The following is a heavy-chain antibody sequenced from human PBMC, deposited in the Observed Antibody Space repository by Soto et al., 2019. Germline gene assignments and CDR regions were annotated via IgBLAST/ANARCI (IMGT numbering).Heavy chain of an antibody. CDR3: ASRPSGAGVDP. Sequence: QLQLQESGSGLVKPSQTLSLTCAVSGGSISSGGYSWSWIRQLPGKGLECIGYIYHSGSTYYNPSLKSRVTISVDRSKNQFSLKLSSVTAADTAVYYCASRPSGAGVDPWGQGTLVTVSS. V-gene: IGHV4-30-2*01. D-gene: IGHD1-26*01. CDR2: IYHSGST. CDR1: GGSISSGGYS. J-gene: IGHJ5*02.